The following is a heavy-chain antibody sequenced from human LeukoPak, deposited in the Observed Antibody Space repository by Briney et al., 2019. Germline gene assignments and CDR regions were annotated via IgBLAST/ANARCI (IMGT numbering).Heavy chain of an antibody. CDR3: ARDLEYYDSSGYYTDSDY. D-gene: IGHD3-22*01. V-gene: IGHV3-7*03. Sequence: GGSLRLSCAASGFTFSSYWMSWVRQAPGKGLEWVANIKQDGSEKYYVDSVKGRFTISRDNAKNSLYLQMNSLRAEDTAVYYCARDLEYYDSSGYYTDSDYWGQGTLVTVSS. CDR2: IKQDGSEK. J-gene: IGHJ4*02. CDR1: GFTFSSYW.